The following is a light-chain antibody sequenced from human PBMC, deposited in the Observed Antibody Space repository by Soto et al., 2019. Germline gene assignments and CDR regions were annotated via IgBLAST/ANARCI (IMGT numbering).Light chain of an antibody. CDR3: QKYDSAPFT. CDR2: GAS. Sequence: DIQMTQSPSSLSASVGDRVTITCRASQGIYNYLAWYQKKPGKAPELLINGASTLESGVPSRISGRGSGTDFTLTISSLQPEDVATYYCQKYDSAPFTFGPGTKVDIK. V-gene: IGKV1-27*01. J-gene: IGKJ3*01. CDR1: QGIYNY.